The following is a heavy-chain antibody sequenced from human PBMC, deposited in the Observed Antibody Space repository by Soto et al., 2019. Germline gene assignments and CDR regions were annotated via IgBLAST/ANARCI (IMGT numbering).Heavy chain of an antibody. D-gene: IGHD3-3*01. Sequence: GGSLRLSCAASGFTFSAYSMHWIRQAPGKGLEWVAVIWYDGSNEYFADSVRGRFTISRDNTKNILYLHMDSLRLEDTAVYYCARGWTHDYWGQGTLVTVSS. CDR3: ARGWTHDY. V-gene: IGHV3-33*01. J-gene: IGHJ4*02. CDR2: IWYDGSNE. CDR1: GFTFSAYS.